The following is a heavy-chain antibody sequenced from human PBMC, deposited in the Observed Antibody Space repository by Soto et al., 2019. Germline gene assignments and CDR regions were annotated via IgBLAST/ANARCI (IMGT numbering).Heavy chain of an antibody. CDR1: GGTFSSYT. V-gene: IGHV1-69*02. Sequence: QVQLVQSGAEVKKPGSSVKVSCKASGGTFSSYTISWVRQAPGQGLEWMGRIIPILGIANYAQKFQGRVTITADKSTSTAYMELSSLRSEDTAVYYCARVVWEVTSAAWYFDLWGRGTLVTVSS. J-gene: IGHJ2*01. CDR3: ARVVWEVTSAAWYFDL. CDR2: IIPILGIA. D-gene: IGHD2-21*02.